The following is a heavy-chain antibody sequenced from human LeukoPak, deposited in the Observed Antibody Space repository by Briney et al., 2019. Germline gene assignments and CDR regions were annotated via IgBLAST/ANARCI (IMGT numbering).Heavy chain of an antibody. Sequence: ASVKVSCKASGYTFTSYYMHWVRQAPGQGLEWMGIINPSGGSTSYAQKFQGRVTMTRDMSTSTVYMELSSLRSEDTAVYYCARGDYYYYGSGSYYYYYMDVWGKGTTVTISS. CDR3: ARGDYYYYGSGSYYYYYMDV. J-gene: IGHJ6*03. CDR1: GYTFTSYY. CDR2: INPSGGST. V-gene: IGHV1-46*01. D-gene: IGHD3-10*01.